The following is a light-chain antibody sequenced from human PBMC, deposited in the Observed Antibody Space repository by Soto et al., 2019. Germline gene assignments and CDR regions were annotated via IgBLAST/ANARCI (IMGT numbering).Light chain of an antibody. CDR1: SSDVGGYNY. CDR3: SSYTSINTLV. V-gene: IGLV2-14*01. J-gene: IGLJ1*01. Sequence: QSALTQPASVSGSPGQSITISCIGTSSDVGGYNYVSWYQQHPGKAPKLMIYEVSNRPSGVSNRFSGSKSGNTASLTISGLQAEDEADYYCSSYTSINTLVFGTGTKVTVL. CDR2: EVS.